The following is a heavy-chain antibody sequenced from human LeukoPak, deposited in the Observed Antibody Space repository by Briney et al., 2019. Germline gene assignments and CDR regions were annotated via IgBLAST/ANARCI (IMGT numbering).Heavy chain of an antibody. CDR3: AGGPNTYYFDY. Sequence: GGSLRLSCAASGFTFSSYEMNWVRQAPGKGLEWVSYISSNGNFIYYADSVKGRFTISRDNAKNSVYLQMNSLRAEDTAVYYCAGGPNTYYFDYWGQGTLVTVSS. J-gene: IGHJ4*02. V-gene: IGHV3-48*03. CDR1: GFTFSSYE. CDR2: ISSNGNFI.